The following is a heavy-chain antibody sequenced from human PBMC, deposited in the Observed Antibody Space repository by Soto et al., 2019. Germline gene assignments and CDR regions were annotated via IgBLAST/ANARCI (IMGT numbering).Heavy chain of an antibody. Sequence: GASVKVSCKASGGTFSSYAISWVRQAPGQGLEWMGGIIPIFGTANYAQKFQGRVTITADESTSTAYMELSSLRSEDTAAYYCARGRDGYNLDAFDIWGQGTMVTVSS. CDR1: GGTFSSYA. V-gene: IGHV1-69*13. D-gene: IGHD5-12*01. CDR2: IIPIFGTA. J-gene: IGHJ3*02. CDR3: ARGRDGYNLDAFDI.